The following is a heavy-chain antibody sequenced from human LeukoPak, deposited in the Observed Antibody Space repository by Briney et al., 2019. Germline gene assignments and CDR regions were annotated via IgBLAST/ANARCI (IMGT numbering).Heavy chain of an antibody. D-gene: IGHD3-16*01. CDR1: GFTFSSYW. Sequence: GGSLRLSCAASGFTFSSYWMSCVRQAPGKGLEWVANIKQDGSEKYYVDSVKGRFTISRDNAKNSLYLQMNSLRAEDTAVYYCARVNQVFGVYYFDYWGQGTLVTVSS. V-gene: IGHV3-7*01. J-gene: IGHJ4*02. CDR2: IKQDGSEK. CDR3: ARVNQVFGVYYFDY.